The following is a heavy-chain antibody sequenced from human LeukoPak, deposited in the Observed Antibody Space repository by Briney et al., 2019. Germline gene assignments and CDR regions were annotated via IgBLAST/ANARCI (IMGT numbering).Heavy chain of an antibody. CDR3: ARGPRYYGSGSYYKRGYFDY. CDR2: INHSGST. Sequence: SETLSLTCAVYGGSFSGYYWSWIRQPPGEGLEWIGEINHSGSTNYNPSLKSRVTISVDTSKNQFSLKLSSVTAADTAVYYCARGPRYYGSGSYYKRGYFDYWGQGTLVTVSS. J-gene: IGHJ4*02. D-gene: IGHD3-10*01. V-gene: IGHV4-34*01. CDR1: GGSFSGYY.